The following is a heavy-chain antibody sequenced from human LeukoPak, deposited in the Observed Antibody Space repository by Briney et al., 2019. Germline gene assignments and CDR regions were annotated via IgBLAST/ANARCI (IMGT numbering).Heavy chain of an antibody. J-gene: IGHJ5*02. CDR3: SGHRHSFNWFDP. D-gene: IGHD5-18*01. V-gene: IGHV3-49*03. CDR2: IRSQGHGGTT. CDR1: GFTFGDYY. Sequence: PGGPLRLSCTGSGFTFGDYYINWLRQAPGKGPEWVGFIRSQGHGGTTEYAASGKGRFTISRDDSKSIAYLQMNSLKTDDTALYYCSGHRHSFNWFDPWGQGTLVTVSS.